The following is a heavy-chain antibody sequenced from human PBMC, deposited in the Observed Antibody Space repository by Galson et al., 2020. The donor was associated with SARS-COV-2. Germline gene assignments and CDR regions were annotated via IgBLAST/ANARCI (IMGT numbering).Heavy chain of an antibody. CDR2: ISSSGSTI. J-gene: IGHJ5*02. V-gene: IGHV3-11*01. CDR1: GFTFSDYY. D-gene: IGHD3-9*01. CDR3: ARDCSYYDILTGSSYNWFDP. Sequence: GESLKISCAASGFTFSDYYMSWIRQAPGKGLEWVSYISSSGSTIYYADSVKGRFTISRDNAKNSLYLQMNSLRAEDTAVYYCARDCSYYDILTGSSYNWFDPWGQGTLVTVSS.